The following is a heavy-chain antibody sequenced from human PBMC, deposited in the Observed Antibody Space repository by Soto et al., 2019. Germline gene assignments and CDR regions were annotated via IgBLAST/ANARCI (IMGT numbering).Heavy chain of an antibody. CDR1: GFTFSSYG. V-gene: IGHV3-30*18. CDR3: AKGRRGAGVRGYFAH. Sequence: QVQLVESGGGVVQPGRSLRLSCAASGFTFSSYGMHWVRQAPGKGLEWLAVIIYDGSTKYYADSVKGRFTISRDNSKSTLYLQMNSVRDEDTAVYYCAKGRRGAGVRGYFAHWGQGTLVTVSS. CDR2: IIYDGSTK. D-gene: IGHD3-10*01. J-gene: IGHJ4*02.